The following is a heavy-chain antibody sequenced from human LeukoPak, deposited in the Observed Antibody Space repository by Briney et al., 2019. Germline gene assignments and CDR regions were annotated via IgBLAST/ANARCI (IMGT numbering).Heavy chain of an antibody. V-gene: IGHV3-15*01. J-gene: IGHJ4*02. CDR1: GFTNAW. CDR2: IKSKTDGGTT. D-gene: IGHD1-26*01. CDR3: TSEDQGGFDY. Sequence: GGSLRLSCAASGFTNAWMSWVRQAPGKGLEWVGRIKSKTDGGTTDYAAPVKGRFTVSRDDLKNTLYLQMNSLKTEGTGVYYCTSEDQGGFDYWGQGTLVTVSS.